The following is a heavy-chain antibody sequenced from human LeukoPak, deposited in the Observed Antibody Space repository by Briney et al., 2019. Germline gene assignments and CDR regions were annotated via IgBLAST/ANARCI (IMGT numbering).Heavy chain of an antibody. V-gene: IGHV4-39*01. CDR2: IYYSGST. CDR3: ASRALTSTGSFDY. D-gene: IGHD4-17*01. Sequence: SETLSLTCTVSGGSISSSSYYWGWIRQPPGKGLEWIGSIYYSGSTYYNPSLKSRVTISVDTSKNQFSLKLSSVTAADKAVYYCASRALTSTGSFDYWGQGTLVTVSS. J-gene: IGHJ4*02. CDR1: GGSISSSSYY.